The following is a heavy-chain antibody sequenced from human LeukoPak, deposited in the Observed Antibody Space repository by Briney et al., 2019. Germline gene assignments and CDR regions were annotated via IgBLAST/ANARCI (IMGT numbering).Heavy chain of an antibody. V-gene: IGHV3-11*01. CDR1: GFTFSDYY. CDR3: ARGVDTAMVDGMDV. CDR2: FSSSGSTI. D-gene: IGHD5-18*01. J-gene: IGHJ6*02. Sequence: PGGSLRLSCAASGFTFSDYYMSWIRQAPGKGLEWVSYFSSSGSTIYYADSVKGRFTISRDNAKNSLYLQMNSLRAEDTAVYYCARGVDTAMVDGMDVWGQGTTVTVSS.